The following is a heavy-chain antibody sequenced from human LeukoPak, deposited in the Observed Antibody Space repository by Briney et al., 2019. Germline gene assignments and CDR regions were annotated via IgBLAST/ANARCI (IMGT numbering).Heavy chain of an antibody. CDR2: ITGISDI. V-gene: IGHV3-21*04. D-gene: IGHD4-17*01. CDR1: GFTFSDYS. J-gene: IGHJ4*02. CDR3: AKDLYLNDYGDYY. Sequence: PGGALRLSCTASGFTFSDYSVNWDRQAPGKGLEWDSCITGISDIYYADSVKGRFTISRDNSKNTLYLQMNSLGAEDTAVYYCAKDLYLNDYGDYYWGQGTLVTVSS.